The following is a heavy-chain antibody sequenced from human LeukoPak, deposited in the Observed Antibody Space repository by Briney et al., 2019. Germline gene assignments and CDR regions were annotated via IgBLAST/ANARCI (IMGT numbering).Heavy chain of an antibody. CDR3: ARGGYYDSSGSRDAFDI. D-gene: IGHD3-22*01. J-gene: IGHJ3*02. CDR2: IYTSGST. CDR1: GGSISSGSYF. Sequence: SQTLSLTCTVSGGSISSGSYFWNWIRQPAGKGLEWIGRIYTSGSTDYNPSLKSLVTISLDTSKNQFSLKLSSVTAADTAVYYCARGGYYDSSGSRDAFDIWGQGTMVTVSS. V-gene: IGHV4-61*02.